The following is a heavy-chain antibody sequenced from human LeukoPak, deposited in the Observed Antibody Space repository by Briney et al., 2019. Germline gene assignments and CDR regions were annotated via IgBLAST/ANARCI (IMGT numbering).Heavy chain of an antibody. V-gene: IGHV3-11*01. Sequence: PGGSLRLSCAASGFTFSDHYMSWIRQAPGKGLEWVSYISSSGSTIYYADSVKGRFTISRDNAKNSLYLQMNSLRAEDTAVYYCAREVVGATKAFDIWGQGTMVTVSS. D-gene: IGHD1-26*01. CDR1: GFTFSDHY. J-gene: IGHJ3*02. CDR3: AREVVGATKAFDI. CDR2: ISSSGSTI.